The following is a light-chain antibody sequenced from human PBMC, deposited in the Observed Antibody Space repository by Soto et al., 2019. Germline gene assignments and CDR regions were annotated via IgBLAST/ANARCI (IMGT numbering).Light chain of an antibody. CDR2: GAS. J-gene: IGKJ4*01. Sequence: EIVMTQSPATLSVSPGERATLSCRASQGIASYLAWYQQKPGQAPRLLIYGASTRATGIPARFSGSGSGTEFTLTISSLQSEDFAVYYCQQYNNWPLLTFGGGTKVEIK. CDR1: QGIASY. CDR3: QQYNNWPLLT. V-gene: IGKV3-15*01.